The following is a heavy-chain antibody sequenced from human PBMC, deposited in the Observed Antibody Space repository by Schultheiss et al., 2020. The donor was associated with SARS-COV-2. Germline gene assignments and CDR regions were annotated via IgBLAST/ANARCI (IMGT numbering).Heavy chain of an antibody. CDR2: IYYSGST. J-gene: IGHJ6*02. V-gene: IGHV4-59*12. CDR1: GGSISSYY. D-gene: IGHD4-17*01. Sequence: SQTLSLTCTVSGGSISSYYWSWIRQHPGKGLEWIGYIYYSGSTKYNPSLESRFTISVDTSKNQFSLKLSSVTAADTAVFYCARGTDKNLFGDYVPYYFGMDVWGQGTTVTVSS. CDR3: ARGTDKNLFGDYVPYYFGMDV.